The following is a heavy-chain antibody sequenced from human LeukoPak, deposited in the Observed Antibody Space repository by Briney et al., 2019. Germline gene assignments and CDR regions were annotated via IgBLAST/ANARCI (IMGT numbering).Heavy chain of an antibody. CDR2: IVVGSGNT. D-gene: IGHD3-10*01. CDR3: AADHQYSGSSYCYMDV. J-gene: IGHJ6*03. Sequence: ASVKVSCKASGFTFTSSAMQWVRQARGQRLEWIGWIVVGSGNTNYAQKFQERVTITRDMSTSTAYMELSSLRSEDTAVYYCAADHQYSGSSYCYMDVWGKGTTVTVSS. CDR1: GFTFTSSA. V-gene: IGHV1-58*02.